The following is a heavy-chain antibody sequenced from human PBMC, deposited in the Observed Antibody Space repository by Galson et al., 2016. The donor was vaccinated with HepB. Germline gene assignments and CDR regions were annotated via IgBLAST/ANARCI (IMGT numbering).Heavy chain of an antibody. CDR3: ARDGGNYYDSSSYHHVRPPV. J-gene: IGHJ4*02. CDR1: GGSFSDHY. CDR2: INHGGST. Sequence: SETLSLTCAVYGGSFSDHYWNWIRQPPGKGLEWIGEINHGGSTNYNPSLKSRVTMTVDTSKNEFSLKLNSVTAADTAVYYCARDGGNYYDSSSYHHVRPPVWGQGTLVTVSS. D-gene: IGHD3-22*01. V-gene: IGHV4-34*01.